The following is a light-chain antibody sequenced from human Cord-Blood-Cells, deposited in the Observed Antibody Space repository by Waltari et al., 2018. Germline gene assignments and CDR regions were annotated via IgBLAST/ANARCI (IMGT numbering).Light chain of an antibody. J-gene: IGLJ3*02. CDR3: CSYAGSSTWV. Sequence: QSALTQPASVSGSPGQSITTSCTGTSSDVGRYNLVSWSQQHPGKAPQPMIYEGSKRPSGVSNRFSGSKSGNTASLTISGLQAEDEAYYYCCSYAGSSTWVFGGGTKLTVL. CDR1: SSDVGRYNL. V-gene: IGLV2-23*01. CDR2: EGS.